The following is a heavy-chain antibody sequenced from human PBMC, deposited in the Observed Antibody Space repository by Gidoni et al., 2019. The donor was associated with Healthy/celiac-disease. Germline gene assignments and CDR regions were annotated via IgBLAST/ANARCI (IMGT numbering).Heavy chain of an antibody. CDR1: GFTFGEYA. Sequence: ELQLVGSGGGMVQPGSSMRLTCEASGFTFGEYAMQWVRQAPGKGLEWVSGISWNSGSIGYADSVKRRFTITRYIAKNCLFLQTNTPRAEYTALYFCAKDTGQTQTCWPLDIWGQGTIVTGPS. V-gene: IGHV3-9*01. J-gene: IGHJ3*02. CDR2: ISWNSGSI. CDR3: AKDTGQTQTCWPLDI.